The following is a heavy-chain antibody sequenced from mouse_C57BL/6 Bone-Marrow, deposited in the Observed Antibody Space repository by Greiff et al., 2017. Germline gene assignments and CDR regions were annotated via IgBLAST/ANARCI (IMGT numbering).Heavy chain of an antibody. D-gene: IGHD4-1*01. CDR2: INPGSGGT. CDR1: GYAFTNYL. Sequence: QVQLQQSGAELVRPGTSVKVSCKASGYAFTNYLIEWVKQRPGQGLEWIGVINPGSGGTNYNEKFKGKATLTADKSSSTAYMQLSSLTSEYSAVYFCARSKNWDSWFAYWGRGTLVTVSA. J-gene: IGHJ3*01. V-gene: IGHV1-54*01. CDR3: ARSKNWDSWFAY.